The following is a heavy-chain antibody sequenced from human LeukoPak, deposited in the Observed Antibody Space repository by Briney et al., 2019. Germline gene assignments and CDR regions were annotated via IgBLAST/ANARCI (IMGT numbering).Heavy chain of an antibody. V-gene: IGHV3-30*09. CDR3: VSPTADYPFLYYFDS. J-gene: IGHJ4*02. Sequence: AGGSLRLSCAASGFSFSSYSIHWVRQAPGKGLEWVAVISSDGNSKNFALSVKGRFAISRDNSKNTLFLQMNNLRSEDTALYYCVSPTADYPFLYYFDSWDQGTLVTVSS. D-gene: IGHD5-12*01. CDR1: GFSFSSYS. CDR2: ISSDGNSK.